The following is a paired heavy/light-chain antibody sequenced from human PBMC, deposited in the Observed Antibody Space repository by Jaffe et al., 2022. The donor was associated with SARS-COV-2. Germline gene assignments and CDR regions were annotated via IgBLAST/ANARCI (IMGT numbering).Heavy chain of an antibody. D-gene: IGHD6-6*01. CDR2: ISGSADNT. CDR3: AKAFRKYTSSLTPYYYGMDV. Sequence: EVQLLESGGGLVQPGGSLRLSCAASGFTFGSYAMSWVRQAPGKGLEWVSAISGSADNTYYVDSVKGRFTISRDNPKNTLYLQMNSLRVEDTAVYYCAKAFRKYTSSLTPYYYGMDVWGQGTTVTVSS. CDR1: GFTFGSYA. V-gene: IGHV3-23*01. J-gene: IGHJ6*02.
Light chain of an antibody. V-gene: IGLV1-44*01. J-gene: IGLJ1*01. CDR2: SNN. CDR3: AAWDDSLNGYV. Sequence: QSVLTQSPSASGTPGQRVTISCSGSSSNIGSNTVNWYQQLPGTAPKFLIYSNNQRPSGVPDRFSGSKSGTSASLAISGLQSEDEADYYCAAWDDSLNGYVFGTGTKVTVL. CDR1: SSNIGSNT.